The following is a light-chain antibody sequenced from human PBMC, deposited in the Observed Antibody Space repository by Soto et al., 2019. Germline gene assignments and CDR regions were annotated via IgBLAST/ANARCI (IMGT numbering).Light chain of an antibody. CDR1: RRVGKY. CDR3: QQRGNRPPWT. CDR2: DAS. V-gene: IGKV3-11*01. Sequence: SVMTQSPATLSLSPGERATLSCRASRRVGKYLVWYQQKPGQAPRLLIYDASNRATGIPARFSGSGSGTDFTLTISSLEPEDFAVYYCQQRGNRPPWTFGQGTKVDIK. J-gene: IGKJ1*01.